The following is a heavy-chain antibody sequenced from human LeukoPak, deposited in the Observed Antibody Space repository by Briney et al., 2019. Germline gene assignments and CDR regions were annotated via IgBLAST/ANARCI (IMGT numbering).Heavy chain of an antibody. CDR2: INPNSGGT. CDR3: ARQYSSGPLTK. Sequence: ASVKVSCKASGYTFTGYYMHWVRQAPGQELEWMGWINPNSGGTNYAQKFQGRVTMTRDTSISTAYMELSRLRSDDTAVYYCARQYSSGPLTKWGQETLVTVSS. J-gene: IGHJ4*02. V-gene: IGHV1-2*02. D-gene: IGHD6-19*01. CDR1: GYTFTGYY.